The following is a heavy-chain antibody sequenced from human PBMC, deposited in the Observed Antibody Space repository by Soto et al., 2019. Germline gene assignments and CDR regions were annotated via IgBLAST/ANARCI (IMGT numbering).Heavy chain of an antibody. J-gene: IGHJ4*02. D-gene: IGHD6-13*01. CDR3: ARDRSGYSSSWYAETLVY. CDR1: GFTFSSYW. Sequence: GGSLRLSCAASGFTFSSYWMSWVRQAPGKGLEWVANIKQDGSEKYYVDSVKGRFTISRDNAKNSLYLQMNSLRAEDTAVYYCARDRSGYSSSWYAETLVYWGQGTLVTVSS. V-gene: IGHV3-7*03. CDR2: IKQDGSEK.